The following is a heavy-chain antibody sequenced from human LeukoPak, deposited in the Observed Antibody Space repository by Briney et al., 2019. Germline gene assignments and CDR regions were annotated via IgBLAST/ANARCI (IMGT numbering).Heavy chain of an antibody. CDR2: TSSDLNVK. Sequence: GGSLRLSCAASEFTFRNYVIHWVRQAPGKGLEWVAVTSSDLNVKLYADSVKGRFTISRDNSRSTLYLQMNSLRPEDTAIYYCASEGYYGSGSPPSLYFDYWGEGTLVTVSS. J-gene: IGHJ4*02. V-gene: IGHV3-30-3*01. CDR3: ASEGYYGSGSPPSLYFDY. D-gene: IGHD3-10*01. CDR1: EFTFRNYV.